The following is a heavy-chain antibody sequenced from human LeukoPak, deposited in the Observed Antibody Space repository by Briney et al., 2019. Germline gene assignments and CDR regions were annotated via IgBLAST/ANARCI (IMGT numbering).Heavy chain of an antibody. CDR1: GFTFSSFE. J-gene: IGHJ4*02. CDR2: ISTSGAST. CDR3: ARERGYNYGYSGYYDQ. D-gene: IGHD5-18*01. Sequence: PGGSLRLSCAAYGFTFSSFEMNWVSQAPGKGLEWISYISTSGASTYYADSVKGRFTVSRDNAKNSMFLRMDTLRAEDTAVYYCARERGYNYGYSGYYDQWGQGILVTVSS. V-gene: IGHV3-48*03.